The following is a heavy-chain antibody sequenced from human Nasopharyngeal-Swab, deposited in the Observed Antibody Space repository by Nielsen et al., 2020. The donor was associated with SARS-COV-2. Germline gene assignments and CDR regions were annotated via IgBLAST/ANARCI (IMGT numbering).Heavy chain of an antibody. CDR3: ARESVVTGMDDATDI. CDR2: IKQDGREQ. CDR1: GFPLSHYY. D-gene: IGHD2-21*02. Sequence: GESLKISCAASGFPLSHYYMTWVRQPPGKGLEWVSNIKQDGREQFYADSVKGRFTISRDNAKNSLFLQMDSLRVDDTAVYYCARESVVTGMDDATDIWGQGTMVTVSS. J-gene: IGHJ3*02. V-gene: IGHV3-7*04.